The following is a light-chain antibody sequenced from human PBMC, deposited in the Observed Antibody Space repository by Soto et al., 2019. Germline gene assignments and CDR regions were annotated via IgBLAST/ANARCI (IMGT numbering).Light chain of an antibody. CDR2: EVS. CDR1: SSDVGGYNY. CDR3: SSYTSSSTYVV. J-gene: IGLJ2*01. Sequence: SALTQPASVSGSPGQSITISCPGTSSDVGGYNYVSWYQQHPGKAPKLMIYEVSNRPSGVSNRFSGSKSGNTASLTISGLQAADEADYYCSSYTSSSTYVVFGGGTKLTVL. V-gene: IGLV2-14*01.